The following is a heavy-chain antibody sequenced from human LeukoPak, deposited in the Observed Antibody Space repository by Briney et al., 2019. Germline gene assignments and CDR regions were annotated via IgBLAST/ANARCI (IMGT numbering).Heavy chain of an antibody. CDR2: INSDGSST. J-gene: IGHJ4*02. V-gene: IGHV3-74*01. CDR3: ARGGNYGDPRGGIDY. CDR1: GFTFSSYW. D-gene: IGHD4-17*01. Sequence: GGSLRLSCAASGFTFSSYWMHWVRQAPGKGLVWVSRINSDGSSTSYADSVKGRFTISRDNAKNTLHLQMNSLRAEDTAVYYCARGGNYGDPRGGIDYWGQGTLVTVSS.